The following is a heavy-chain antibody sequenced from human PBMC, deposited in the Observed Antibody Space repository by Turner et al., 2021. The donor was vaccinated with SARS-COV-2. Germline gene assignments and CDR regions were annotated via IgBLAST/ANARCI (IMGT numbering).Heavy chain of an antibody. CDR1: GFTFSSYA. V-gene: IGHV3-23*01. Sequence: EVQLLESGGGLVQPGGSLRLSCAASGFTFSSYAMRWVRQAPGKGLDCVSGISGSVGSTYYADSVKGRFTIARDNSKNTLYLQMNSLRAEDTAVYYCAKAWRIVVLIHFDYWGQGTLVTVSS. CDR2: ISGSVGST. D-gene: IGHD3-22*01. J-gene: IGHJ4*02. CDR3: AKAWRIVVLIHFDY.